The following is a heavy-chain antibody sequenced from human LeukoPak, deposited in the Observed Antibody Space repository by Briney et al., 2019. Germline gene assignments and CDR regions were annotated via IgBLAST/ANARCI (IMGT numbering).Heavy chain of an antibody. CDR3: ARKDYYMDV. V-gene: IGHV4-59*01. Sequence: SGTLSLTCTVSGGSISSYYWSWIRQPPGKGLEWIGYIYYSGSTNYNPSLKSRVTISVDTSKNQFSLKLSSVTAADTAVYYCARKDYYMDVWGKGTTVTVSS. J-gene: IGHJ6*03. CDR1: GGSISSYY. CDR2: IYYSGST.